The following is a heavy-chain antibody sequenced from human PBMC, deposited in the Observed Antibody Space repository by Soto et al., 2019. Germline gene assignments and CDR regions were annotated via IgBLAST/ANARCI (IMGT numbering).Heavy chain of an antibody. CDR2: IYYSGST. V-gene: IGHV4-39*07. J-gene: IGHJ4*02. Sequence: PSETLSLTCTVSGGSVSSSSCYWGWIRQPPGKGLEWIGSIYYSGSTYYNPSLKSRVTISVDRSKNQFSLKLSSVTAADTAVYYCARASPLLWFGSIDYWGQGTLVTVSS. CDR1: GGSVSSSSCY. CDR3: ARASPLLWFGSIDY. D-gene: IGHD3-10*01.